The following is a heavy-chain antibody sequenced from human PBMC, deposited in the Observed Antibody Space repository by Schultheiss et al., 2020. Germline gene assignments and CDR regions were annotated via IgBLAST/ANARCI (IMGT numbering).Heavy chain of an antibody. CDR2: IYHSGST. V-gene: IGHV4-31*03. J-gene: IGHJ4*02. CDR3: ARAVGDASGGGLGY. D-gene: IGHD6-19*01. CDR1: GGSISSSGHY. Sequence: SETLSLTCTVSGGSISSSGHYWSWIRQHPGKGLEWIGYIYHSGSTYYNPSLKSRVTISVDTSKNQFSLKLSSVTAADTAVYYCARAVGDASGGGLGYWGQGTLVTVSS.